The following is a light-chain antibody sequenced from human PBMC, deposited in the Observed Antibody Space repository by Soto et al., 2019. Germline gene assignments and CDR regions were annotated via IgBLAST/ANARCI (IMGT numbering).Light chain of an antibody. V-gene: IGKV1-17*01. CDR1: QDISNY. CDR3: LQHSTCPLT. Sequence: DIQMTQSPSSLSASVGDRVTITCQASQDISNYLNWCQQKPGKVPKRLIYDASSLQTGVPSRFSGSGSGTEFTLTISSLQPEDFAIYYCLQHSTCPLTFGQGTRLEI. CDR2: DAS. J-gene: IGKJ5*01.